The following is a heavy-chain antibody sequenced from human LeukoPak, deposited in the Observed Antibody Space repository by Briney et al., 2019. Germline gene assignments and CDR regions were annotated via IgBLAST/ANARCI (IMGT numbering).Heavy chain of an antibody. J-gene: IGHJ6*03. D-gene: IGHD3-9*01. V-gene: IGHV3-7*01. CDR2: IKQDGSEK. CDR1: GFTFSSYW. Sequence: GGSLRLSCAASGFTFSSYWMSWVHQAPGKGLEWVANIKQDGSEKYHVDSVKGRFTISRDNAKNSLYLQMNSLRAEDTAVYYCARGLRRDNYYYYYMDVWGKGTTVTVSS. CDR3: ARGLRRDNYYYYYMDV.